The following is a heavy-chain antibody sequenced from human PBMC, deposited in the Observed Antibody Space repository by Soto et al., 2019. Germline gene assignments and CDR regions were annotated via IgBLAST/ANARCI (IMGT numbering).Heavy chain of an antibody. V-gene: IGHV1-18*01. Sequence: QVQLVQSGAEVKKPGASVKVSCKASGYTFTSYGISWVRQAPGQGLEWMGWISAYNGNTNYAQKLQGRVTMTTDTSTSTAYMELRSLRSDDTAVYYSARAHLVPAATWDYYYYGMDVWGQGTTVTVSS. CDR2: ISAYNGNT. CDR3: ARAHLVPAATWDYYYYGMDV. J-gene: IGHJ6*02. CDR1: GYTFTSYG. D-gene: IGHD2-2*01.